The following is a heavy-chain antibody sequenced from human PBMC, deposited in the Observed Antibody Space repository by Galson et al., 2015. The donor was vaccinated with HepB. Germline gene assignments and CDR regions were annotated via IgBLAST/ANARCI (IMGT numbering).Heavy chain of an antibody. CDR1: SGSFSGYY. D-gene: IGHD1-26*01. V-gene: IGHV4-34*01. CDR3: ARGFGGSYSGVDAFDI. CDR2: INHSGST. Sequence: SETLSLTCAVYSGSFSGYYWSWIRQPPGKGLEWIGEINHSGSTNYNPSLKSRVTISVDTSKNQFSLKLSSVTAADTAVYYCARGFGGSYSGVDAFDIWGQGTMVTVSS. J-gene: IGHJ3*02.